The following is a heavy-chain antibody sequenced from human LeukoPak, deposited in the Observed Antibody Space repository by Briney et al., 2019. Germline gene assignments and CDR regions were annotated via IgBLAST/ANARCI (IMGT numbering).Heavy chain of an antibody. V-gene: IGHV3-30*14. Sequence: GGSLRLSCAASGFTFSSYAMHWVRQAPGKGLEWVAVISYDGSNKYHADSVKGRFTISRDNSKNTVYLQMSSLRAEDTAVYYCARGEGYYDTSGYYFGWFDYWGQGTLVTVSS. CDR2: ISYDGSNK. CDR3: ARGEGYYDTSGYYFGWFDY. CDR1: GFTFSSYA. D-gene: IGHD3-22*01. J-gene: IGHJ4*02.